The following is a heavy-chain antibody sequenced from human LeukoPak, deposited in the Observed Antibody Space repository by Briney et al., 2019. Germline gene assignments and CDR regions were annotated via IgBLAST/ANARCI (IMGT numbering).Heavy chain of an antibody. Sequence: PSETLSLTCAVYGGSFSGYYWSWIRQPPGKGLEWIGEINHSGSTNYNPSLKSRVTISVDTSKNQFSLKLSSVTAADTAVYYCARGEGDYWYYFDYWGQGTLVTVSS. J-gene: IGHJ4*02. D-gene: IGHD4-17*01. CDR3: ARGEGDYWYYFDY. CDR2: INHSGST. V-gene: IGHV4-34*01. CDR1: GGSFSGYY.